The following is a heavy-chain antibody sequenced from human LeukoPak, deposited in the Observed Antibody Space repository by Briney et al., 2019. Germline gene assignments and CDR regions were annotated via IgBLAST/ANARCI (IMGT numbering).Heavy chain of an antibody. CDR3: ARAHSSSWYVDY. J-gene: IGHJ4*02. CDR2: IYSSGST. CDR1: GGSISNYY. D-gene: IGHD6-13*01. V-gene: IGHV4-59*01. Sequence: PSETLSLTCTVSGGSISNYYWSWIRQPPGKGLEWIGYIYSSGSTNYSPSLKSRVTISVDTSKNQLSLRLNSVTAADAAVYYCARAHSSSWYVDYWGQGTLVTVS.